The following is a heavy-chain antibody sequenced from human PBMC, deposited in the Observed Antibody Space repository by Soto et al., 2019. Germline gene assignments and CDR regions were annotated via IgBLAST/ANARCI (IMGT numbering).Heavy chain of an antibody. V-gene: IGHV1-18*01. D-gene: IGHD3-16*01. CDR1: GYTFTNYG. J-gene: IGHJ4*02. CDR3: AREGAGTHPLGY. Sequence: QVQLVQSGPEVKKPGASVKVSCKASGYTFTNYGFNWVRQAHGQGLEWMGWISAYNGHTKYSQIFQARVIMTTDTSTSTAYMELRSLTSDDTGVYYRAREGAGTHPLGYWGQGTLVTVSS. CDR2: ISAYNGHT.